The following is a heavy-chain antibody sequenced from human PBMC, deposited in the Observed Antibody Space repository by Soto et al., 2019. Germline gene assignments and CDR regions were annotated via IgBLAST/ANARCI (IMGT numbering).Heavy chain of an antibody. J-gene: IGHJ5*02. V-gene: IGHV4-39*01. D-gene: IGHD1-26*01. Sequence: ETLSLTCTVAGGSMSSSSYYWVWIRQPPGKGLEWIGSIYYSGTTYYNPSLKSRVTISVDTSKNQFSLKLRSVTAADTAVYYCARQSPDYLGSVGWFDPWGQGTLVTVSS. CDR2: IYYSGTT. CDR3: ARQSPDYLGSVGWFDP. CDR1: GGSMSSSSYY.